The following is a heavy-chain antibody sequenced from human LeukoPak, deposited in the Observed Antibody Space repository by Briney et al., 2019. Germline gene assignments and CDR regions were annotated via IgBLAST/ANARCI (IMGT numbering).Heavy chain of an antibody. D-gene: IGHD6-13*01. V-gene: IGHV3-23*01. CDR1: GLTFSSYA. CDR2: ISGSGGST. J-gene: IGHJ4*02. CDR3: ARAYSSSWYDY. Sequence: GGSLRLSCAASGLTFSSYAMSWVRQAPGKGLEWVSAISGSGGSTYYADSVKGRFTISRDNSKNTLYLQMNSLRAEDTAVYYCARAYSSSWYDYWGQGTLVTVSS.